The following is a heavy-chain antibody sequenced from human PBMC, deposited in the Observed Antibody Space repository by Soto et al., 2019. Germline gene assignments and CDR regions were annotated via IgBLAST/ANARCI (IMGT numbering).Heavy chain of an antibody. Sequence: PSETLSLTCTVSGGSISRYYWSWIRQPPGKGLEWIGYIYYSGSTNYNPSLKSRVTISVDTSKNQFSLKLSSVTAADTAVYYCARCEPPLLCFLESNWFDPCCPGPLVTVSS. D-gene: IGHD3-10*01. J-gene: IGHJ5*02. CDR1: GGSISRYY. CDR3: ARCEPPLLCFLESNWFDP. CDR2: IYYSGST. V-gene: IGHV4-59*01.